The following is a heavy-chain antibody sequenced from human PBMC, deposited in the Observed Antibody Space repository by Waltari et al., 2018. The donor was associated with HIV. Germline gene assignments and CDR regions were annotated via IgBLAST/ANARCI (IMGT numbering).Heavy chain of an antibody. D-gene: IGHD2-2*01. Sequence: QVQLQESGPGLVKPSETLSLTCPVSGGPISSSYWSWILQPPGKGLEWIGYSYYSGSTNDNPSLKSRVTISVDTSKNQFSLKLSSVTAADTAGYYCARYQPRGVPARYFDYWGQGTLVTVSS. CDR3: ARYQPRGVPARYFDY. CDR1: GGPISSSY. V-gene: IGHV4-59*01. J-gene: IGHJ4*02. CDR2: SYYSGST.